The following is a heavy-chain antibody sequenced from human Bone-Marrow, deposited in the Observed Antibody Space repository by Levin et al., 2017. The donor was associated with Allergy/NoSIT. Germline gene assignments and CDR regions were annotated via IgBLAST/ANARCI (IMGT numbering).Heavy chain of an antibody. CDR2: INHSGST. D-gene: IGHD2-21*02. CDR1: GGSFSGYY. Sequence: PGGSLRLSCAVYGGSFSGYYWSWIRQPPGKGLEWIGEINHSGSTNYNPSLKSRVTISVDTSKNQFSLKLSSVTAADTAVYYCARRGVTQGDYWGQGTLVTVSS. V-gene: IGHV4-34*01. CDR3: ARRGVTQGDY. J-gene: IGHJ4*02.